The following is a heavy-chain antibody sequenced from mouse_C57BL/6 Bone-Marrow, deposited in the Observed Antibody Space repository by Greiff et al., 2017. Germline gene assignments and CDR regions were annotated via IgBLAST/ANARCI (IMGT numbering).Heavy chain of an antibody. CDR2: IYYSGTI. Sequence: DVKLQESGPGLVKPSQTVFLTCTVTGISITTGNYRWSWIRQFPGNKLEWIGYIYYSGTITYNPSLTSRTTITRDTPKNQFFLEMNSLTAEDTATYYCARDRANDYLYYFDYWGQGTTLTVSS. J-gene: IGHJ2*01. CDR3: ARDRANDYLYYFDY. CDR1: GISITTGNYR. V-gene: IGHV3-5*01. D-gene: IGHD2-4*01.